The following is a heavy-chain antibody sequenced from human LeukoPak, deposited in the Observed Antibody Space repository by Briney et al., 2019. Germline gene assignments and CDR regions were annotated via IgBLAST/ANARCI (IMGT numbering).Heavy chain of an antibody. Sequence: SETLSLTCTVSGGSISSYYWSWIRQPPGKGLEWIGYIYYSGSTNYNPSLKSRGTISVDTSKNQLSLKLSSVTAADTAVYYCARDLAVAGTTIDYYYMDVWGRGTTVTISS. CDR1: GGSISSYY. CDR2: IYYSGST. D-gene: IGHD6-19*01. CDR3: ARDLAVAGTTIDYYYMDV. V-gene: IGHV4-59*01. J-gene: IGHJ6*03.